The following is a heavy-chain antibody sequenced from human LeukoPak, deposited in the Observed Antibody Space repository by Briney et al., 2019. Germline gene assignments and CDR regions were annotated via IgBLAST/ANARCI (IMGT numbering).Heavy chain of an antibody. J-gene: IGHJ4*02. V-gene: IGHV3-23*01. CDR2: ISGSGGST. D-gene: IGHD3-22*01. CDR3: AKLVAYYYDSSGYSYFDY. Sequence: GGSLRLSCAASGFTFSSYAMSWVRQAPGKGLEWVSAISGSGGSTYYADSVKGRFTISRDNSKNTLYLQMNSLRAEDTAVFCCAKLVAYYYDSSGYSYFDYWGQGTLVTVSS. CDR1: GFTFSSYA.